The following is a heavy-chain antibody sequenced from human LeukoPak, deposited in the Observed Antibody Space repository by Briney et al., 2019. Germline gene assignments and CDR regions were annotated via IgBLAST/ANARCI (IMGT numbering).Heavy chain of an antibody. CDR1: GGSISSYY. V-gene: IGHV4-59*01. Sequence: SSETLSLTCTVSGGSISSYYWSWIRQPPGKGLEWIGYIYYSGSTNYNPSLKSRVTISVDTSKNQLSLKLSSVTAADTAVYYCARDGYYYGMDVWGQGTTVTVSS. CDR2: IYYSGST. J-gene: IGHJ6*02. CDR3: ARDGYYYGMDV.